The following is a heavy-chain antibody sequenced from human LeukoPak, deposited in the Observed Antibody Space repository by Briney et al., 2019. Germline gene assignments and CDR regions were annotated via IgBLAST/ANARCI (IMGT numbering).Heavy chain of an antibody. CDR1: GFTFDDYG. D-gene: IGHD6-19*01. V-gene: IGHV3-20*04. J-gene: IGHJ3*02. CDR2: INWNGGST. CDR3: ARADSSGWYSNAFDI. Sequence: GGSLRLSCAASGFTFDDYGMSWVRQAPGKGLEWVSGINWNGGSTGYADSVKGRFTISRDNAKNSLYLQMNSLRAEDTASYYCARADSSGWYSNAFDIWGQGTMVTVSS.